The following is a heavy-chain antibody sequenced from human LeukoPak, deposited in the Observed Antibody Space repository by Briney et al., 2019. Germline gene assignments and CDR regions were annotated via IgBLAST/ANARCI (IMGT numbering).Heavy chain of an antibody. J-gene: IGHJ1*01. CDR1: GXTFSSNW. D-gene: IGHD2-2*03. CDR2: INSDGSST. Sequence: GGSLRLSCAASGXTFSSNWLHWVRQAPGKGLVSVSRINSDGSSTSYADSVKGRFTIARDNAKNTLYLQMNSLRVEDTAVYYCAGTPGYCSSSSCYEYFQHWGQGTLATVSS. CDR3: AGTPGYCSSSSCYEYFQH. V-gene: IGHV3-74*01.